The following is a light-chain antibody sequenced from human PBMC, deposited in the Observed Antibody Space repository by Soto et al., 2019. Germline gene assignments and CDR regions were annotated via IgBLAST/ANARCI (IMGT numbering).Light chain of an antibody. V-gene: IGKV3-15*01. CDR3: QQYNNWPLT. CDR2: DAS. Sequence: IVMTHSPATLSVSPGERATLSCRASHRVNTYLAWYQQRPGQAPRLLIYDASTRATDIPARFSGSGSGTEFTLTISSLQSEDFAVYYCQQYNNWPLTFGGGTKVDIK. CDR1: HRVNTY. J-gene: IGKJ4*01.